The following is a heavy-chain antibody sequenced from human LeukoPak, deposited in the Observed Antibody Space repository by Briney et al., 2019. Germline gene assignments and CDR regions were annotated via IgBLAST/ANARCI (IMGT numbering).Heavy chain of an antibody. CDR1: GFTFSNSA. J-gene: IGHJ4*02. V-gene: IGHV3-21*01. Sequence: GGSLRLSCAASGFTFSNSAMNWVRQAPGKGLEWVSSINNVASHIYYAESVKGRFTISRDNAKNSASLQMNNLRAEDAAVYYCARDPTHYLRYGYFDSWGQGILVTVSS. D-gene: IGHD2/OR15-2a*01. CDR3: ARDPTHYLRYGYFDS. CDR2: INNVASHI.